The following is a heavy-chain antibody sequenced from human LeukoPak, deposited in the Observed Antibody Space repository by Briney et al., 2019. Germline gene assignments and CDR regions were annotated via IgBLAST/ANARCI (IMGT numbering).Heavy chain of an antibody. CDR2: ISSSGSTI. D-gene: IGHD1-26*01. CDR3: ARMGGWELESVDEAFDI. CDR1: GFTFSSYS. V-gene: IGHV3-48*04. Sequence: GGSLRLSCAASGFTFSSYSMNWVRQAPGKGLEWVSSISSSGSTIYYADSVKGRFTTSRDNAKNLLYLQMNSLRAEDTAVYYCARMGGWELESVDEAFDIWGQGTMVTVSS. J-gene: IGHJ3*02.